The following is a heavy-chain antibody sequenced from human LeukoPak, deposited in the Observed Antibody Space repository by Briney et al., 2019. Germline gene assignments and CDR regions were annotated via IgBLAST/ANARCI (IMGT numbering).Heavy chain of an antibody. V-gene: IGHV3-23*01. CDR3: AKDGGYSGYDHRTVFDY. D-gene: IGHD5-12*01. J-gene: IGHJ4*02. CDR1: GFTFSSYA. CDR2: IGAGGTFT. Sequence: GGSLRLSCTASGFTFSSYAMNWVRQAPGKGLEWVSGIGAGGTFTYYADSVKGRFTISRDNSKNTLYLQMNSLRAEDTAVYYCAKDGGYSGYDHRTVFDYWGQGTLVTVSS.